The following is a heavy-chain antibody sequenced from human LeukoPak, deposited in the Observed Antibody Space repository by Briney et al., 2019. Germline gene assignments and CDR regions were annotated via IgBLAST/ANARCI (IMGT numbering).Heavy chain of an antibody. CDR1: GFTFSSYG. V-gene: IGHV3-33*06. J-gene: IGHJ1*01. Sequence: PGRSLRLSCAASGFTFSSYGMHWVRQAPGKGLEWVAVIWYGGSNKYYADSVKGRFTISRDNSKNTVYLQMNSLRAEDTAIYYCAKQDYGSGSAYFQHWGQGTLVTVSS. CDR3: AKQDYGSGSAYFQH. CDR2: IWYGGSNK. D-gene: IGHD3-10*01.